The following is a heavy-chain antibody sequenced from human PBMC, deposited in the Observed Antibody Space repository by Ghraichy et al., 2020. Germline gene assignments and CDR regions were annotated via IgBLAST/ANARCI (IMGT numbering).Heavy chain of an antibody. CDR1: EFSFSIYD. Sequence: GGSLRLSCAASEFSFSIYDMSWVRQAPGKGLEWVSTISASGGTTYYADSVNGRFTISRDNSKNTLYLQMNSLRAEDTAVYYCAKVPYYGLDVWGQGTTVTVSS. V-gene: IGHV3-23*01. J-gene: IGHJ6*02. CDR2: ISASGGTT. CDR3: AKVPYYGLDV.